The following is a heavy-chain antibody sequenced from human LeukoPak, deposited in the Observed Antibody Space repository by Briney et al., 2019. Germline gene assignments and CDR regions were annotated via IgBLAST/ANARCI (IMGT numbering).Heavy chain of an antibody. D-gene: IGHD3-3*01. J-gene: IGHJ4*02. CDR1: GGSISSSSYY. Sequence: SETLSLTCTVSGGSISSSSYYWGWIRQPPGKGLEWIGSIYYSGSTYYNPSLKSRVTISVDTSKNQFSLKLSSVTAADTAVYYCARGPTSFYDFWSGDTAPGPLDYWGQGTLVTVSS. CDR3: ARGPTSFYDFWSGDTAPGPLDY. CDR2: IYYSGST. V-gene: IGHV4-39*01.